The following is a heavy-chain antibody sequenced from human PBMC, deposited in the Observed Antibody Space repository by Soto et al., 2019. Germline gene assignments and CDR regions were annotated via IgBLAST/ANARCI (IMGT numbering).Heavy chain of an antibody. Sequence: SVKVSCKASGYTFTSYDINWVRQATGQGLEWMGWMNPNSGNTGYAQKFQGRVTMTRNTSISTAYMELSSLRSEDTAVYYCARDEVVATIRVFDYWGQGTLVTVSS. CDR2: MNPNSGNT. CDR3: ARDEVVATIRVFDY. CDR1: GYTFTSYD. D-gene: IGHD5-12*01. V-gene: IGHV1-8*01. J-gene: IGHJ4*02.